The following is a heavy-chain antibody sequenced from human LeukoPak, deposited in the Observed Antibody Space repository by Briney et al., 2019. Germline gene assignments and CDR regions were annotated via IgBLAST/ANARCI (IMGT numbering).Heavy chain of an antibody. J-gene: IGHJ4*02. Sequence: GESLKISCKGSGYSFTTYWIGWVRQMPGKGLEWMGIIYPGDSDTRYSPSFQGQVTISADKSVSTAYLQWSSLKASDTAMYFCVRPHGLNIYRYFVHWGREPWSPSPQ. V-gene: IGHV5-51*01. CDR3: VRPHGLNIYRYFVH. CDR1: GYSFTTYW. CDR2: IYPGDSDT. D-gene: IGHD5-24*01.